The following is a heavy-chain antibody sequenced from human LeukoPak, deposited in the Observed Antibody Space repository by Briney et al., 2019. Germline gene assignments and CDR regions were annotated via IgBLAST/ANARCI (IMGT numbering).Heavy chain of an antibody. V-gene: IGHV4-34*01. D-gene: IGHD3-10*01. CDR3: ARDAYYYGSESYFFDF. J-gene: IGHJ4*02. CDR1: GGSFSGYY. Sequence: SETLSLTCAAYGGSFSGYYWSWIRQPPGKGLEWIGEINHSGSTNYNPSLKSRVTISVDTSKNQFSLKLSSVTAADTAVYYCARDAYYYGSESYFFDFWGQGTLVTVSS. CDR2: INHSGST.